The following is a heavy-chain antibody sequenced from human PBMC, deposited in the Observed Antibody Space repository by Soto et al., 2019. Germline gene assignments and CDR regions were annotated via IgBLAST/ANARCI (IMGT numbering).Heavy chain of an antibody. J-gene: IGHJ6*02. CDR3: ARVDCSGGSCYSWNHYYYYGMDV. V-gene: IGHV1-69*06. CDR2: IIPIFGTA. CDR1: GGTFSSYA. Sequence: SVKVSCKVSGGTFSSYAISWVRQAPGQGLEWMGGIIPIFGTANYAQKFQGRVTITADKSTSTAYMELSSLRSEDTAVYYCARVDCSGGSCYSWNHYYYYGMDVWGQGTTVTVSS. D-gene: IGHD2-15*01.